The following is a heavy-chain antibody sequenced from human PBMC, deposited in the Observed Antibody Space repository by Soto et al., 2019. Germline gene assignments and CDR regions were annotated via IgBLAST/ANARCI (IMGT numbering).Heavy chain of an antibody. J-gene: IGHJ4*02. D-gene: IGHD1-26*01. Sequence: ASVKVSCKASGYSLVTHGIGCVRQAPGQWLEWMGWISTYNGHTNYARKFQGRVSLTTDTSSNTAYMHLTGLRSDDTAVYYCARDIVGSTTVYFDFWGQGTLVT. CDR3: ARDIVGSTTVYFDF. CDR1: GYSLVTHG. V-gene: IGHV1-18*04. CDR2: ISTYNGHT.